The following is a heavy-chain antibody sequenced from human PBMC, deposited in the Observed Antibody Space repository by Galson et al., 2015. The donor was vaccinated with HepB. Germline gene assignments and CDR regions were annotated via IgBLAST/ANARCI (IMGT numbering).Heavy chain of an antibody. CDR1: GFTFSSYG. CDR3: ARGGDSSGYYLYYYYYYGMDV. Sequence: SLRLSCAASGFTFSSYGMHWVRQAPGKGLEWVAVIWYDGSNKYYADSVKGRFTISRDNSKNTLYLQMNSLRAEDTAVYYCARGGDSSGYYLYYYYYYGMDVWGQGTTVTVSS. D-gene: IGHD3-22*01. CDR2: IWYDGSNK. J-gene: IGHJ6*02. V-gene: IGHV3-33*01.